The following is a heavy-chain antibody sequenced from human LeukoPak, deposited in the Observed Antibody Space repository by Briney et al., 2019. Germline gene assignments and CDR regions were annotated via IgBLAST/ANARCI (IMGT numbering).Heavy chain of an antibody. CDR2: INSDGSST. J-gene: IGHJ3*02. V-gene: IGHV3-74*01. D-gene: IGHD3-3*01. CDR3: ARERVVAFDI. Sequence: GGSLRLSCAASGFTFSSYWMHWVRQAPGKGLVWVSRINSDGSSTNYADSVKGRFTISRDNSKSTLYLQMNSLRAEDTAVYYCARERVVAFDIWGQGTMVTVSS. CDR1: GFTFSSYW.